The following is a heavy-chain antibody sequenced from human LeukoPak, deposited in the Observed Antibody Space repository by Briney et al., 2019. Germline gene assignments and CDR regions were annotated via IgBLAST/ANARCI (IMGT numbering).Heavy chain of an antibody. D-gene: IGHD3-10*01. Sequence: GGSLRLSRETSGFSFSSYDVNWVRQAPGKGLEWVSVYRGSSGSTYYADSVKGRLTISTDDSKNTLYLHMRSLRAEDTAIYYCAKGDGYGDFEDWGQGTPVTVSS. J-gene: IGHJ4*02. CDR3: AKGDGYGDFED. V-gene: IGHV3-23*01. CDR1: GFSFSSYD. CDR2: YRGSSGST.